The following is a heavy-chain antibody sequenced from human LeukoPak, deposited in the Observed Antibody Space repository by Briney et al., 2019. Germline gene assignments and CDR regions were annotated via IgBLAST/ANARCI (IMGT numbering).Heavy chain of an antibody. CDR2: ITAGNGNT. CDR3: ARDLARGYSYGYNAFDI. Sequence: ASVKVSCKPSGYTFSSYGIGWVRQAHRQGLEWMGWITAGNGNTNYAQKVQGRVTMTTDTSTSPAYIELRSLRSDDTAVYFCARDLARGYSYGYNAFDIWGQGTMVTVSS. J-gene: IGHJ3*02. V-gene: IGHV1-18*01. CDR1: GYTFSSYG. D-gene: IGHD5-18*01.